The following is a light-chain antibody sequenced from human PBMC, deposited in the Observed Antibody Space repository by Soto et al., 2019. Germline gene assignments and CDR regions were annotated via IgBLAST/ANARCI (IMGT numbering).Light chain of an antibody. J-gene: IGKJ1*01. CDR1: QSVTTSY. CDR2: GTS. Sequence: EIVLTQSLGTLSLSPGERATLSCRTSQSVTTSYLAWYQQKPGQAPRLLIYGTSNRATGIPDRFSGSGSATDFTLTISRLEPEDFAVYYCHQYGDSPQTFGQGTKVEI. CDR3: HQYGDSPQT. V-gene: IGKV3-20*01.